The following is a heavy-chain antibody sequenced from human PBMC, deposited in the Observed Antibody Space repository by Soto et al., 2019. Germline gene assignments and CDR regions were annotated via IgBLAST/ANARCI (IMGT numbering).Heavy chain of an antibody. D-gene: IGHD3-3*02. V-gene: IGHV4-34*01. CDR2: INHSGST. CDR1: GGSFSGYY. J-gene: IGHJ4*02. Sequence: QVQLQQWGAGLLKPSETLSLTCAVYGGSFSGYYWSWIRQPPGKGLEWIGEINHSGSTNYNSSLKSRVTISVDTSKNQFSLKLSSVTAADTAVYYCARDQLAIFDYWGQGTLVTVSS. CDR3: ARDQLAIFDY.